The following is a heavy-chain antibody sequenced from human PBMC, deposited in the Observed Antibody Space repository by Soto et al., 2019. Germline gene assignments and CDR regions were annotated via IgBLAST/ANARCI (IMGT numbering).Heavy chain of an antibody. CDR2: IKRDGSEK. CDR3: GRVCGGDCGGAFDF. V-gene: IGHV3-7*03. CDR1: GFIFSNYW. J-gene: IGHJ3*01. D-gene: IGHD2-21*02. Sequence: GGSLRLSCAASGFIFSNYWMTWVRQAPGKGLEWVANIKRDGSEKDYVGSVKGRFTISRDNAKNSLYLQMNSLRAEDTAVYYSGRVCGGDCGGAFDFWGQGTMVTV.